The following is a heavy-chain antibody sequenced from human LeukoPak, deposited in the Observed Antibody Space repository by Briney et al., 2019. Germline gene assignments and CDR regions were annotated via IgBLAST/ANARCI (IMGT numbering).Heavy chain of an antibody. Sequence: GESLRLSCAASGFTFSSYAMSWVRQAPGKGLEWVSAIRGSGGSTYYADSVKGRFTISRDNSKNTLYLQMNSLRAEDTAVYYCAKDHQAAAGRGYFDYWAREPWSPSPQ. V-gene: IGHV3-23*01. CDR1: GFTFSSYA. CDR3: AKDHQAAAGRGYFDY. J-gene: IGHJ4*02. CDR2: IRGSGGST. D-gene: IGHD6-13*01.